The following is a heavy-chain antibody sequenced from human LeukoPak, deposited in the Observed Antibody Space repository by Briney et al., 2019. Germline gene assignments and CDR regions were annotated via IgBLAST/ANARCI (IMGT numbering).Heavy chain of an antibody. V-gene: IGHV4-30-4*01. CDR3: ARLYAGTRPPDY. CDR2: IYYSGST. D-gene: IGHD2-2*02. Sequence: PSETLSPTCTVSGVSISSGDYYWSWIRQPPGKGLEWIGYIYYSGSTYYSPSLKSRVTISVDTSKNQFSLKLSSVTAADTAVYYCARLYAGTRPPDYWGQGTLVTVSS. J-gene: IGHJ4*02. CDR1: GVSISSGDYY.